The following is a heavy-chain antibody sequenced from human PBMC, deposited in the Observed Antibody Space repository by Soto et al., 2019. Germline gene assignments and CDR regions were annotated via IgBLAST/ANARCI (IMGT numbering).Heavy chain of an antibody. CDR3: VRMASSGTLNWFDP. Sequence: GASVKVSCKASGYTFTENQIHWLRRAPGQRLQWMGWMNPNSGNTGYALKFQGRVSMTRNTSIYTVYLELSSLASDDTAVYYCVRMASSGTLNWFDPWGQGTLVTVSS. CDR1: GYTFTENQ. V-gene: IGHV1-8*01. CDR2: MNPNSGNT. J-gene: IGHJ5*02. D-gene: IGHD1-1*01.